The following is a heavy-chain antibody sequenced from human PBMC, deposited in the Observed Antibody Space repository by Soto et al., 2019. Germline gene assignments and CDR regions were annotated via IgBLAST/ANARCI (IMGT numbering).Heavy chain of an antibody. CDR2: MYYGGRA. CDR1: GVSISSYY. Sequence: SDTLSLTCTVSGVSISSYYWSWIRQPPGKGLEWIGYMYYGGRANYNPSLKSRVTISVDTSKMQVSLKLSSVTAADTAVYFCARGTPSPLIVRSSRGPWFDPWGQGTLVTVSS. CDR3: ARGTPSPLIVRSSRGPWFDP. J-gene: IGHJ5*02. V-gene: IGHV4-59*08. D-gene: IGHD2-15*01.